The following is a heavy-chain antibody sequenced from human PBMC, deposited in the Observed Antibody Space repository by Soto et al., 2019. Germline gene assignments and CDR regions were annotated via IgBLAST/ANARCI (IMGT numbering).Heavy chain of an antibody. V-gene: IGHV4-39*01. J-gene: IGHJ4*02. Sequence: PSETLSLTCIVSGGSISSSSYYWGWIRQPPGKGLEWIGSIYYSGRTYYNPSFKSRVTISIDTSKNQFSLKLSSVTATDTAVYYCARKRTTVVTQAYFDHWGQGALVTVSS. CDR1: GGSISSSSYY. D-gene: IGHD2-21*02. CDR2: IYYSGRT. CDR3: ARKRTTVVTQAYFDH.